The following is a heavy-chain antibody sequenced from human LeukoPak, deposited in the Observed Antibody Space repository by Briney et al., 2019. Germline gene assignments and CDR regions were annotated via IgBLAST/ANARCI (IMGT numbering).Heavy chain of an antibody. Sequence: GGSLRLSCAASGFTFSSYSMNWVRQAPGKGLEWVSYISSSSSTIYYADSVKGRFTISRDNAKNTLYLQMNSLRAEDTAAYYCARGDSSGFAEYFQHWGQGTLVTVSS. D-gene: IGHD3-22*01. J-gene: IGHJ1*01. CDR3: ARGDSSGFAEYFQH. CDR1: GFTFSSYS. V-gene: IGHV3-48*04. CDR2: ISSSSSTI.